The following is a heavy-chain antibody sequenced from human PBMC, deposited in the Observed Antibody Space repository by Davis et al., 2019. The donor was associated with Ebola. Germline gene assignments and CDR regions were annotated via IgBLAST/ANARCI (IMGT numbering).Heavy chain of an antibody. CDR1: GFTFDDYG. Sequence: GESLNISCAASGFTFDDYGMSWVRQAPGKGLEWVSGINWNGGSTGYADSVNGRFTISRDNAKNSLYLQMNSLRAEDTALYYCARVVGDRSLGYFDYWGQGTLVTVSS. CDR2: INWNGGST. V-gene: IGHV3-20*04. J-gene: IGHJ4*02. D-gene: IGHD4-17*01. CDR3: ARVVGDRSLGYFDY.